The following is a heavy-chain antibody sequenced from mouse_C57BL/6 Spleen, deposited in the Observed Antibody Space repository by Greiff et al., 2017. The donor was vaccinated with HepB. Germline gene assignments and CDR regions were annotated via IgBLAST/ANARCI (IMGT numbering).Heavy chain of an antibody. D-gene: IGHD2-14*01. Sequence: VQLQQSGPELVKPGASVKISCKASGYSFTGYYMNWVKQSPEKSLEWIGEINPSTGGTTYNQKFKAKATLTVDKSSSTAYMQLKSLTSEDSAVYYCARYGTTEMGYYYAMDYWGQGTSVTVSS. V-gene: IGHV1-42*01. CDR3: ARYGTTEMGYYYAMDY. J-gene: IGHJ4*01. CDR1: GYSFTGYY. CDR2: INPSTGGT.